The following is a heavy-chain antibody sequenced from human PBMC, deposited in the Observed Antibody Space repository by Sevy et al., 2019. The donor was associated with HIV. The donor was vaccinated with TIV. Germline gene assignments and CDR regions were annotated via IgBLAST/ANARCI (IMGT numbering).Heavy chain of an antibody. Sequence: GGSLRLSCAASGFPFSNYAMSWVRQAPGKGLEWVSTLIGGGSRTYYADSVTGRFIISRDNSRNTLYLQMNSLRAEDSAIYYCAKRRVQSGLSGGGANFGMDVCGRGTTVTVSS. V-gene: IGHV3-23*01. CDR3: AKRRVQSGLSGGGANFGMDV. D-gene: IGHD2-8*02. CDR2: LIGGGSRT. J-gene: IGHJ6*02. CDR1: GFPFSNYA.